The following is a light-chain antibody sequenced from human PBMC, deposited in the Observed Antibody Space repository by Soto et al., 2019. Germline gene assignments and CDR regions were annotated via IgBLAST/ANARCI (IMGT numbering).Light chain of an antibody. CDR1: SGHSTYA. CDR2: PHSDGSH. J-gene: IGLJ2*01. Sequence: QLVLTQSPSASASLGDSVKLTCTLSSGHSTYAIAWHQQQPEKGPRYLMKPHSDGSHIKGDGIPDRFSGSSSGAERYLTISSLQSEDEADYYCQTWGTGIRVFGGGTKLTVL. V-gene: IGLV4-69*01. CDR3: QTWGTGIRV.